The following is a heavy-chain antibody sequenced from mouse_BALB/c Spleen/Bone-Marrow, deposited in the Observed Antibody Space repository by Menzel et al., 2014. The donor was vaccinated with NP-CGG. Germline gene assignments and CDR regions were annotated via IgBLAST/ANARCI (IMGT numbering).Heavy chain of an antibody. D-gene: IGHD1-2*01. CDR2: INPGSGGT. J-gene: IGHJ4*01. CDR3: ARGGEYGFMDY. Sequence: VQLQQSGAELVRPGTSVKVSCKASGYAFTNYLIEWVKQRPGQGLEWIGVINPGSGGTNYNEKFKGKATLTADKSSSTAYTQLSSLTSDDSSVYFCARGGEYGFMDYCGQGTSVTVSS. V-gene: IGHV1-54*01. CDR1: GYAFTNYL.